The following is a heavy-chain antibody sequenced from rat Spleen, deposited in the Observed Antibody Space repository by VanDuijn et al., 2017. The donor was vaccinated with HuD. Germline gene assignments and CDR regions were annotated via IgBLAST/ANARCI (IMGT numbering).Heavy chain of an antibody. D-gene: IGHD1-4*01. CDR2: ITTGGGNT. CDR3: ARPWRTGSHWFFDF. Sequence: EVQLVESGGGLVQPGRSMKLSCVVSGFTFSNYYMAWVRQAPTKGLEWVASITTGGGNTYYRDSVKGRFTISRDNAKSTLYLQMDSLRSEDTATYYCARPWRTGSHWFFDFWGPGTMVTVSS. V-gene: IGHV5-25*01. J-gene: IGHJ1*01. CDR1: GFTFSNYY.